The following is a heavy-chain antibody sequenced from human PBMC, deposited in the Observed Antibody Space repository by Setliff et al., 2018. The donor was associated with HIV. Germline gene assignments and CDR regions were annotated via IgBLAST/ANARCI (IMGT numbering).Heavy chain of an antibody. CDR3: TSRPPNSSSRRFDP. CDR1: GFTFNNAW. D-gene: IGHD6-13*01. Sequence: GGSLRLSCAASGFTFNNAWMTWVRQAPGKGLEWVGHIKSKTDGGTTDYAAPVKGRFTISRDDSKNTLYLQMNGLKIEDTAMYYCTSRPPNSSSRRFDPWGQGTLVTVSS. CDR2: IKSKTDGGTT. J-gene: IGHJ5*02. V-gene: IGHV3-15*01.